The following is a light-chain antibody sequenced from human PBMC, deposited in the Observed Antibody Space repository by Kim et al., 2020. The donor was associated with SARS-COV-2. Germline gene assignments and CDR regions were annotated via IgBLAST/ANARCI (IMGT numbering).Light chain of an antibody. CDR3: QTWDNSFWV. Sequence: SYELTQPPSVSVSPGQTATITCSGDKLGDKYASWYQQRPGQSPILVIYQDKNRPSRIPDRFSGSNSGNTATLTISGTQTMDEADYYCQTWDNSFWVFGGG. CDR2: QDK. V-gene: IGLV3-1*01. CDR1: KLGDKY. J-gene: IGLJ3*02.